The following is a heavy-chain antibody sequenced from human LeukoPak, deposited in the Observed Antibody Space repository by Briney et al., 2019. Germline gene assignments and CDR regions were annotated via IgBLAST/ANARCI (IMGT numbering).Heavy chain of an antibody. V-gene: IGHV4-34*01. D-gene: IGHD6-19*01. Sequence: SETLSLTCAVYGGSFSGYYWSWIRQPPGKGLEWIGEINHSGSTNYNPSLKSRVTISVDTSKNQFSLKLSSVTAADTAVYYCARGQRLVYHYYMDVWGKGTTVTVSS. CDR1: GGSFSGYY. J-gene: IGHJ6*03. CDR2: INHSGST. CDR3: ARGQRLVYHYYMDV.